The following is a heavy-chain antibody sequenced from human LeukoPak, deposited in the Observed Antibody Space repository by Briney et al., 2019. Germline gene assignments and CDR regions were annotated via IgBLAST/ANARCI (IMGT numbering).Heavy chain of an antibody. D-gene: IGHD4-23*01. CDR3: ARDRAGNGDY. V-gene: IGHV3-64*01. CDR2: ITSNGDNT. Sequence: PGGSLRLSCAASGFTFSTYAMHWVRQAPGKGLEYVSSITSNGDNTYYANSVKGRFTISRDNSKNTLYLQMGSLRAEDMAVDYCARDRAGNGDYWGQGTLVTVSS. J-gene: IGHJ4*02. CDR1: GFTFSTYA.